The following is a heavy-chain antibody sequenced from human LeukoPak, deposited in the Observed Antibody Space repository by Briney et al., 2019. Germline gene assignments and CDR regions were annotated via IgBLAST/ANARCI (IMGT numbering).Heavy chain of an antibody. CDR2: ISAYNGNT. J-gene: IGHJ5*02. V-gene: IGHV1-18*01. Sequence: GASVKVSCKASGYTFTSYGISWVRQAPGQGLEWMGWISAYNGNTNYAQKLQGRVTMTTDTSTSTAYMELRSLRSDDTAVYYCAKSLYSNFGNWFDPWGQGTLVTVSS. CDR1: GYTFTSYG. D-gene: IGHD4-11*01. CDR3: AKSLYSNFGNWFDP.